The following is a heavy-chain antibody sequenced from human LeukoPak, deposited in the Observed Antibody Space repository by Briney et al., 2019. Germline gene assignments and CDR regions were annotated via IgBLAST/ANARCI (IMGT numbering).Heavy chain of an antibody. D-gene: IGHD3-10*01. CDR3: ARDYGSGSPTFDY. CDR1: GFTVSSNY. J-gene: IGHJ4*02. V-gene: IGHV3-66*01. Sequence: GGSLRLSCAASGFTVSSNYMSWVRQAPGKGLEWVSVIYSGGSTYYADSVKGRFTISRDKSKNTLYLQMNSLRAEDTAVYYCARDYGSGSPTFDYWGQGTLVTVSS. CDR2: IYSGGST.